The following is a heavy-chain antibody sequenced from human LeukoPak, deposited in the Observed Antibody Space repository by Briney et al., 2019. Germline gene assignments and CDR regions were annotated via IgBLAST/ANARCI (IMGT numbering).Heavy chain of an antibody. CDR3: ASQRQNRVGATIDY. J-gene: IGHJ4*02. CDR2: IYYSGST. V-gene: IGHV4-59*01. D-gene: IGHD1-26*01. CDR1: GGSISSYY. Sequence: SETLSLTCTVSGGSISSYYWSRIRQPPGKGLEWIGYIYYSGSTNYNPSLKSRVTISVDTSKNQFSLKLSSVTAADTAVYYCASQRQNRVGATIDYWGQGTLVTVSS.